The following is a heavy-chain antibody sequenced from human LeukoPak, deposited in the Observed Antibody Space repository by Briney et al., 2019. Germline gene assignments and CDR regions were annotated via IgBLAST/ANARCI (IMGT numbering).Heavy chain of an antibody. CDR3: ARGDTAFDY. CDR2: ISSSGSTI. J-gene: IGHJ4*02. Sequence: GGSLRLSCAASEFSVGSNYMNWVRQAPGKGLEWVSYISSSGSTIYYADSVKGRFTISRDNAKNSLYLQMNSLRAEDTAVYYCARGDTAFDYWGQGTLVTVSS. V-gene: IGHV3-48*03. CDR1: EFSVGSNY. D-gene: IGHD5-18*01.